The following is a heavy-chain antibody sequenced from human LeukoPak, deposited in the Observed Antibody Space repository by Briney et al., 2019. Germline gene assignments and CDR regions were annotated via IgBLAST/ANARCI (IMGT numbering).Heavy chain of an antibody. CDR2: IHYSGST. CDR3: ARGRIAAAATAFFDY. Sequence: PSQTLSLTCTVSLGSITYGSYYWTWVRQHPGKALEWIGYIHYSGSTYYNPSLESRVTMSVDTSKNQLSLNLKSVTAADTAVYFCARGRIAAAATAFFDYWGQGALVTVSS. J-gene: IGHJ4*02. CDR1: LGSITYGSYY. D-gene: IGHD6-13*01. V-gene: IGHV4-31*03.